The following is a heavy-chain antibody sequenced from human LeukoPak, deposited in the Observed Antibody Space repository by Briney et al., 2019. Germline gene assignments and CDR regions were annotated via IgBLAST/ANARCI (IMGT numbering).Heavy chain of an antibody. Sequence: GGSLRLSCAASGFTFRSYAMSWVRQAPGKGLEWVSAISGSGGSTYYADSVKGRFTISRDNSKNTLYLQMNSLRAEDTAVYYCAKGYYYDSSGYYCPFDYWGQGTLVTVSS. CDR1: GFTFRSYA. J-gene: IGHJ4*02. CDR2: ISGSGGST. V-gene: IGHV3-23*01. CDR3: AKGYYYDSSGYYCPFDY. D-gene: IGHD3-22*01.